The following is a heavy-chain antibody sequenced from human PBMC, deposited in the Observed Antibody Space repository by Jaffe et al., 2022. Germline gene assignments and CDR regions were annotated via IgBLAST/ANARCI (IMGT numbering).Heavy chain of an antibody. J-gene: IGHJ3*02. CDR2: IIPILGIA. CDR1: GGTFSSYT. CDR3: ATGICSGGSCYSRHAFDI. D-gene: IGHD2-15*01. Sequence: QVQLVQSGAEVKKPGSSVKVSCKASGGTFSSYTISWVRQAPGQGLEWMGRIIPILGIANYAQKFQGRVTITADKSTSTAYMELSSLRSEDTAVYYCATGICSGGSCYSRHAFDIWGQGTMVTVSS. V-gene: IGHV1-69*02.